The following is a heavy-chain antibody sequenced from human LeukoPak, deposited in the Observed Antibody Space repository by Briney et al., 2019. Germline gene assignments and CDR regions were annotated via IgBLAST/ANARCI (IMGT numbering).Heavy chain of an antibody. Sequence: SETLSLTCTVYGGSISIYYWSWIRQPAGKGLEWIGRIYSSGYTNYNPSLKSRVTMSVDTSKNQFSLKLSSVTAADTAVYYCARVAAMSTHDAFDIWGQGIMVTVSS. J-gene: IGHJ3*02. CDR1: GGSISIYY. CDR3: ARVAAMSTHDAFDI. CDR2: IYSSGYT. V-gene: IGHV4-4*07. D-gene: IGHD5-18*01.